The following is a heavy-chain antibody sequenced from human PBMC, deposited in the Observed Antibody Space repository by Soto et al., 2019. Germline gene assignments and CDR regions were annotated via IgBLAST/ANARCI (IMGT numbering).Heavy chain of an antibody. D-gene: IGHD3-9*01. CDR1: GGSISSSSYY. V-gene: IGHV4-39*02. Sequence: SLTCTVSGGSISSSSYYWGWIRQPPGKGLEWIGSIYYSGSTYYNPSLKSRVTISVDTSKNQFYLKLSSVTAADTAVYYCAREHDWLKNYYYYYGMDVWGQGNTVTVS. CDR2: IYYSGST. J-gene: IGHJ6*02. CDR3: AREHDWLKNYYYYYGMDV.